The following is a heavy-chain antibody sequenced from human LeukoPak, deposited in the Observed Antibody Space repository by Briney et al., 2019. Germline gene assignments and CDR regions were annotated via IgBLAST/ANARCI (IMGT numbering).Heavy chain of an antibody. D-gene: IGHD3-10*01. CDR1: GFTFSSYW. J-gene: IGHJ4*02. CDR3: ARGRVYYYGSGSSYYFDY. Sequence: GGSLRLSCAASGFTFSSYWMHWVRQAPGKGLVWVSRINSDGSSTSYADSEKGRFTISGDNAKNTLYLQMNSLRAEDTAVYYCARGRVYYYGSGSSYYFDYWGQGTLVTVSS. V-gene: IGHV3-74*01. CDR2: INSDGSST.